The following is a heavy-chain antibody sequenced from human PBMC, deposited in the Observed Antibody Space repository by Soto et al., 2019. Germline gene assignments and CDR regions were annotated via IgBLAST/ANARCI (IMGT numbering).Heavy chain of an antibody. J-gene: IGHJ4*02. CDR3: AKDDYYGSGGN. Sequence: SVKVSCKASGGTFSSYAISWVRQAPGQGLEWMGGIIPIFGTANYAQKFQGRVTITADESTSTAYMELSSLRAEDTAVYYCAKDDYYGSGGNWGQGTLVTVSS. CDR2: IIPIFGTA. V-gene: IGHV1-69*13. CDR1: GGTFSSYA. D-gene: IGHD3-10*01.